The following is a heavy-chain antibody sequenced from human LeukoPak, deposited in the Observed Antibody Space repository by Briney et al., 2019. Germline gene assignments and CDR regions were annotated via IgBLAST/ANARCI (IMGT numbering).Heavy chain of an antibody. CDR3: ARQFIPDSCVDY. CDR2: IYYSGST. D-gene: IGHD2-2*01. Sequence: SETLSLTCTVSDDSFSSSNYYWGWIRQPPGKGLEWIGNIYYSGSTNYNPSLKSRVTISVDTSKNQFSLKLSSVTAADTAVYYCARQFIPDSCVDYWGQGTLVTVSS. J-gene: IGHJ4*02. CDR1: DDSFSSSNYY. V-gene: IGHV4-39*01.